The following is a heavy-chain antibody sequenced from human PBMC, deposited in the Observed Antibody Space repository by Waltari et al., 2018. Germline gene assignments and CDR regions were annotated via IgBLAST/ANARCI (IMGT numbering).Heavy chain of an antibody. D-gene: IGHD6-19*01. J-gene: IGHJ3*01. V-gene: IGHV4-39*01. CDR2: IYYSGST. Sequence: QLQLQESGPGLVKPSETLSLTCTVSGGSISSSSYYWGWTRQPPGKGLEWIGSIYYSGSTYYNPSLKSRVTISVDTSKNQFSLKLSSVTAADTAVYYCARGEYSSGWFSSWGQGTMVTVSS. CDR1: GGSISSSSYY. CDR3: ARGEYSSGWFSS.